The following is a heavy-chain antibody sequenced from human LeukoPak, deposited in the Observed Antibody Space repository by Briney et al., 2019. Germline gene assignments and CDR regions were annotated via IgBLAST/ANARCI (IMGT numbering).Heavy chain of an antibody. CDR2: IIPIFGTA. D-gene: IGHD2-2*01. V-gene: IGHV1-69*06. CDR1: GYTFTSYG. CDR3: ARDLSGCSSTSCSQYYFDY. J-gene: IGHJ4*02. Sequence: GASVKVSCKASGYTFTSYGISWVRQAPGQGLEWMGGIIPIFGTANYAQKFQGRVTITADKSTSTAYMELSSLRSEDTAVYYCARDLSGCSSTSCSQYYFDYWGQGTLVTVSS.